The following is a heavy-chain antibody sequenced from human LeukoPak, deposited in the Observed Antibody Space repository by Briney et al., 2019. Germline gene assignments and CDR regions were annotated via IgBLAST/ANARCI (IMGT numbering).Heavy chain of an antibody. CDR1: GFTFGDYG. CDR3: TREGGGYGDYAVDFDY. D-gene: IGHD4-17*01. J-gene: IGHJ4*02. CDR2: IRSKAYGGTT. V-gene: IGHV3-49*03. Sequence: GGSLRLSCKTSGFTFGDYGMNWFRQAPGKGLEWVSFIRSKAYGGTTGYAASVKDRFTISRDDFKSIAYLQMNSLKTEDTAVYYCTREGGGYGDYAVDFDYWGQGTLVTVSS.